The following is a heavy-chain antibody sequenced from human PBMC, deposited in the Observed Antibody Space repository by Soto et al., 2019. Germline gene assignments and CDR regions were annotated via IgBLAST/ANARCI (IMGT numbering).Heavy chain of an antibody. CDR1: GGSFSRFF. J-gene: IGHJ4*02. D-gene: IGHD2-15*01. CDR2: VNHGGST. V-gene: IGHV4-34*01. CDR3: ARAAVAAGGPFDK. Sequence: ASVTLSLSCAVSGGSFSRFFWGWIRPPPGEGLEWIWEVNHGGSTNYNPSLKSRVTISSDTSKNHFSLTLRYVTAADTAVYYCARAAVAAGGPFDKWGQGALVTVSS.